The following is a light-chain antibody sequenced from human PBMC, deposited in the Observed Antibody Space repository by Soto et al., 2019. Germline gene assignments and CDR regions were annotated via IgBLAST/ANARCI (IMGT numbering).Light chain of an antibody. CDR3: QQYNSYPGT. J-gene: IGKJ1*01. Sequence: DIQMTQSPSTLSASVGDRVTITCRASQSISSWLAWYQQKPGKAPKLLIYDAYSLESRVTSRFSGSGSGTEFTLTISSLQPDDFATYYCQQYNSYPGTFGQGTKVEIK. V-gene: IGKV1-5*01. CDR1: QSISSW. CDR2: DAY.